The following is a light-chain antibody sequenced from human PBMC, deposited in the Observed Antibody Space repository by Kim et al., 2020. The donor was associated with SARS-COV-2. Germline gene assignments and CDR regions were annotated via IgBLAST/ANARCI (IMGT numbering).Light chain of an antibody. V-gene: IGKV3-11*01. J-gene: IGKJ4*01. CDR2: DAS. CDR3: QHRFNWPLT. Sequence: LSLGERATLSCRASPSSNNFLVWYQQKPGQAPRLLIYDASNRATGVPARFSGSGSGTDFALTISSLEPEDFAVYYCQHRFNWPLTFGGGTKVDIK. CDR1: PSSNNF.